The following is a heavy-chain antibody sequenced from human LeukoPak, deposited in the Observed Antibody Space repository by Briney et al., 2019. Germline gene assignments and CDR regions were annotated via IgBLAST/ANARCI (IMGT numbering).Heavy chain of an antibody. D-gene: IGHD3-3*01. V-gene: IGHV4-34*01. J-gene: IGHJ3*02. CDR3: ARGAEYYDFWSGFDAFDI. Sequence: SETLSLTCAVYGGSFSGYYWSWIRQPPGKGLEWIGEINHSGSTNYNPSLKSRVTISVDTSKNQFSLKLSSVTAADTAVYYCARGAEYYDFWSGFDAFDIWGQGTMVTVSS. CDR1: GGSFSGYY. CDR2: INHSGST.